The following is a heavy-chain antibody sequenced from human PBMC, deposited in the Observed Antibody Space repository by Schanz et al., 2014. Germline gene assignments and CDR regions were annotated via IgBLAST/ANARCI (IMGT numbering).Heavy chain of an antibody. CDR1: GFTFSSNA. D-gene: IGHD6-6*01. CDR3: AKNWKGHHITGRPGWSDGMDV. CDR2: ITSNGGGT. J-gene: IGHJ6*02. V-gene: IGHV3-23*04. Sequence: EVQVVESGGGLVQPGGSLRLSCAASGFTFSSNAMCWVRQAPGKGLEWVSTITSNGGGTYYADSVKGRFTISRDNAKNTLSLQMNSLRVEDTAEYYCAKNWKGHHITGRPGWSDGMDVWGQGTTVTVSS.